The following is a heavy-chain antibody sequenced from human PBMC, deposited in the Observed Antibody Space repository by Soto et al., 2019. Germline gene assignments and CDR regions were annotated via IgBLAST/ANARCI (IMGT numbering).Heavy chain of an antibody. D-gene: IGHD2-15*01. CDR3: ARQRGYCSGGRCYGAFDI. CDR2: IHYSGST. V-gene: IGHV4-39*01. J-gene: IGHJ3*02. Sequence: QLQLQESGPGLVKPSETLSLTCTVSGGSISSRNYYWGWIRQAPGKGMEWIGSIHYSGSTYYNPYRKSRVTIYADTSSNQYSQKLILVTSADTTGYYCARQRGYCSGGRCYGAFDIWGQGTMVTVSS. CDR1: GGSISSRNYY.